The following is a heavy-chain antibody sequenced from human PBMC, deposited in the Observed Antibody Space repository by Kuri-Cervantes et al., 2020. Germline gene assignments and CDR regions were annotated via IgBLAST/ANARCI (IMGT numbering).Heavy chain of an antibody. J-gene: IGHJ4*02. CDR3: VKVFDY. CDR2: ISDSGGST. V-gene: IGHV3-23*01. CDR1: GLTFSSYA. Sequence: GESLKISCAASGLTFSSYAMSWVRQAPGKGLEWVSVISDSGGSTYYADSAKGRFTISRDNSKNTLFLQMNSLRVEDTAVYYCVKVFDYWGQGSLVTVSS.